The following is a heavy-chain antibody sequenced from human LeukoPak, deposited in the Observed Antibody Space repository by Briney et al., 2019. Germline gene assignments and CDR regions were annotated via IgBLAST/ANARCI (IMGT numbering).Heavy chain of an antibody. Sequence: GASVKVSCKASGGTFSSYAMSWVRQAPGKGLEWVSSISSSSSYIYYADSVKGRFTISRDNAKNSLYLQMNSLRAEDTAVYYCARGGSEVDYWGQGTLVTVSS. CDR2: ISSSSSYI. J-gene: IGHJ4*02. D-gene: IGHD2-15*01. CDR3: ARGGSEVDY. CDR1: GGTFSSYA. V-gene: IGHV3-21*01.